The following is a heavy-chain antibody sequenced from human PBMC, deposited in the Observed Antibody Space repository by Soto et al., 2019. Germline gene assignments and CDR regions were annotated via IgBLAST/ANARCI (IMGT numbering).Heavy chain of an antibody. CDR3: VRDDRWALDF. V-gene: IGHV3-48*02. Sequence: HLVESGGGLVQPGGSLRVSCAASGFTFSNYAMNWVRQAPGKGLEWVSYISIGSGSIFYADSVKGRFTISRDDAKNSLYLQMNTLRDEDTAVYYCVRDDRWALDFWGQGTMVTVSS. CDR2: ISIGSGSI. D-gene: IGHD3-22*01. CDR1: GFTFSNYA. J-gene: IGHJ3*01.